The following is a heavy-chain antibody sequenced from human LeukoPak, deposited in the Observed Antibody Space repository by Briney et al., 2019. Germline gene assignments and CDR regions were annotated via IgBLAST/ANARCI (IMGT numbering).Heavy chain of an antibody. CDR1: GFTFSSYS. J-gene: IGHJ4*02. CDR3: ASAMARGVITLPFDY. V-gene: IGHV3-21*01. D-gene: IGHD3-10*01. CDR2: ISSSSSYM. Sequence: GGSLRLSCAASGFTFSSYSMNWVRQAPGKRLEWVSSISSSSSYMYYADSVKGRFTISRDNAKNSLYLQLNSLRGEDTAVYYCASAMARGVITLPFDYWGQGTLVTVSS.